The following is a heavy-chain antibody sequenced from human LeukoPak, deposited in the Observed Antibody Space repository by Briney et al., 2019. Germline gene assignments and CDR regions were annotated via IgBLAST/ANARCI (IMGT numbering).Heavy chain of an antibody. CDR1: GGSISHYY. J-gene: IGHJ6*02. CDR2: IYYSGTT. CDR3: ARGDRISTIAAAGIGLFDYYYGMDV. Sequence: SETLSLTCTVSGGSISHYYWSWIRQSPGKGLEWIGYIYYSGTTNYNPSLKSRVTISVDTSRNQFSLQLRSVTAADTAVYYCARGDRISTIAAAGIGLFDYYYGMDVWGQGTTVTVSS. D-gene: IGHD6-13*01. V-gene: IGHV4-59*01.